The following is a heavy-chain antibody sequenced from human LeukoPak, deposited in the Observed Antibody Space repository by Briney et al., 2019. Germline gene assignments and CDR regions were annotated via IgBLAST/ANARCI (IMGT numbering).Heavy chain of an antibody. V-gene: IGHV4-30-4*08. CDR2: IYYSGST. CDR3: ARNRYSSSWYEAFDI. D-gene: IGHD6-13*01. CDR1: GGSISSGDYY. J-gene: IGHJ3*02. Sequence: SQTLSPTCTLSGGSISSGDYYWSWIRHPPGKGLEWIGYIYYSGSTYYNPSLKNRVTISVETSKNQFSLKLSSVTAADTAVYYCARNRYSSSWYEAFDIWGQGTMVTVSS.